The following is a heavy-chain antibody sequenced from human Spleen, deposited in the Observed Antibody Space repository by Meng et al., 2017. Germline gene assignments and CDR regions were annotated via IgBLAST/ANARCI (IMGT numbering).Heavy chain of an antibody. Sequence: QVQLQESGPGLVRPSETLSLTCTVSGGSVSSGSYYWSWIRQPPGKGLQWTGYLHHSGSTNYNPSLKSRVTISVDTSKNQFSLKLSSVTAADTAVYYCARINRRSLTGFDPWGQGTLVTVSS. D-gene: IGHD2-8*02. CDR1: GGSVSSGSYY. CDR3: ARINRRSLTGFDP. V-gene: IGHV4-61*01. J-gene: IGHJ5*02. CDR2: LHHSGST.